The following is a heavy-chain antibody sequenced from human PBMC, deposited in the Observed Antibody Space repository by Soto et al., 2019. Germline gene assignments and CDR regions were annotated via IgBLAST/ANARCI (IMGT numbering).Heavy chain of an antibody. J-gene: IGHJ4*02. CDR3: ARAWYGDYVFDY. V-gene: IGHV1-18*01. CDR1: GYTFTSYG. D-gene: IGHD4-17*01. CDR2: ISAYNGNT. Sequence: ASVKVSCKASGYTFTSYGISWVRQASGQGLEWMGWISAYNGNTNYAQKLQGRVTMTTDTSTSTAYMELRSLRSDDTAVYYCARAWYGDYVFDYWGQGTLVTVSS.